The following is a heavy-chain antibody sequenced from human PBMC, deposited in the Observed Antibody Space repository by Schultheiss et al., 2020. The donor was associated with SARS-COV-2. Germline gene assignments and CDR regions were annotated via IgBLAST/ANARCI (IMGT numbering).Heavy chain of an antibody. V-gene: IGHV3-48*04. CDR2: ISSSGSTI. D-gene: IGHD1-26*01. Sequence: GESLKISCAASGFTFSSYWMHWVRQAPGKGLEWVSYISSSGSTIYYADSVKGRFTISRDNAKNSLYLQMNSLRAEDTAVYYCARDEGRQWELLGYYYYYGMDVWGQGTTVTVSS. CDR3: ARDEGRQWELLGYYYYYGMDV. J-gene: IGHJ6*02. CDR1: GFTFSSYW.